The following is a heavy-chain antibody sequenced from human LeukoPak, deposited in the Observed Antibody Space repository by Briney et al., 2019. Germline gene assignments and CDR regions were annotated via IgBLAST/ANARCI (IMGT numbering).Heavy chain of an antibody. CDR3: ARPVTMYYYDSAGCYHLDY. Sequence: PGGSLRLSCAASGFTFSSYAMHWVRQAPGKGLEWVAVIGYDGTNKYYADSVKGRFTISRDNSKNTLYLQMNSLRAEDTAVYYCARPVTMYYYDSAGCYHLDYWGQGTLVTVSS. V-gene: IGHV3-30*04. D-gene: IGHD3-22*01. J-gene: IGHJ4*02. CDR1: GFTFSSYA. CDR2: IGYDGTNK.